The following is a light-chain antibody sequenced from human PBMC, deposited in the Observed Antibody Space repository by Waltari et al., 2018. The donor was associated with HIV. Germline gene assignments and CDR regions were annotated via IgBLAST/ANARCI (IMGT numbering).Light chain of an antibody. V-gene: IGLV2-23*02. Sequence: QSALTQPASVSGSPGQSITISCTGTSSDVGSYNLVSWYQQHPGKAPKLMIYEVNKRPAVVSNRFSGSKSGHTASLTISGLQAEDEADYYCCSYAGSPYVFGTGTKVTVL. CDR2: EVN. J-gene: IGLJ1*01. CDR1: SSDVGSYNL. CDR3: CSYAGSPYV.